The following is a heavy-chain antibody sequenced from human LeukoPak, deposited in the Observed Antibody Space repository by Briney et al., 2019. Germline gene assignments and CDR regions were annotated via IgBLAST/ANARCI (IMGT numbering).Heavy chain of an antibody. CDR1: GGTFSSYA. V-gene: IGHV1-69*05. D-gene: IGHD6-13*01. J-gene: IGHJ6*03. CDR3: ARWGYSSSWYDYYMDV. Sequence: SVKVSCKASGGTFSSYAVSWVRQAPGQGLEWMGGIIPIFGTANYAQKFQGRVTITTDESTSTAYMELSSLRSEDTAVYYCARWGYSSSWYDYYMDVWGKGTTVTVSS. CDR2: IIPIFGTA.